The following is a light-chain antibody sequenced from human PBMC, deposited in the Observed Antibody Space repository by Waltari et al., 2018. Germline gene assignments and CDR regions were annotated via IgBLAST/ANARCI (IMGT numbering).Light chain of an antibody. V-gene: IGKV3-20*01. J-gene: IGKJ1*01. CDR1: ERVSRA. CDR3: QHYLRLPVT. Sequence: EIVLTQSPGTLSLSVGERATVSCRAGERVSRALAWYQQKPVQSPRLLIYGASTRATGIPDRFSGRCSGTDFSLTISRLEPDDFAVYYCQHYLRLPVTFGQGTTVEI. CDR2: GAS.